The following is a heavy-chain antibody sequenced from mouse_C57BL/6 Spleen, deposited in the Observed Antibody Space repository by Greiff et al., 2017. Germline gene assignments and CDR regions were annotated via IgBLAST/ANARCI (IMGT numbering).Heavy chain of an antibody. CDR3: ARNSLVFFDY. CDR2: INPNNGGT. J-gene: IGHJ2*01. Sequence: VHVKQSGPELVKPGASVKMSCKASGYTFTDYNMHWVKQSHGKSLEWIGYINPNNGGTSYNQKFKGKATLTVNKSSSTAYMELRSLTSEDSAVYYCARNSLVFFDYWGQGTTLTVSS. CDR1: GYTFTDYN. D-gene: IGHD2-10*02. V-gene: IGHV1-22*01.